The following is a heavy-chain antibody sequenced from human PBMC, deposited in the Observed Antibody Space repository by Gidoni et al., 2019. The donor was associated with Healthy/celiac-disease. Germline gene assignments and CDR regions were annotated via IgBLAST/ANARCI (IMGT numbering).Heavy chain of an antibody. CDR1: GGSFSGYY. J-gene: IGHJ4*02. D-gene: IGHD7-27*01. CDR3: AREDKLGTDGPLDY. Sequence: QVQLQQWGAGLLKPSETLSPTCAVYGGSFSGYYWSWIRQPPGKGLEWIGEINHSGSTNYNPSLKSRVTISVDTSKNQFSLKLSSVTAADTAVYYCAREDKLGTDGPLDYWGQGTLVTVSS. V-gene: IGHV4-34*01. CDR2: INHSGST.